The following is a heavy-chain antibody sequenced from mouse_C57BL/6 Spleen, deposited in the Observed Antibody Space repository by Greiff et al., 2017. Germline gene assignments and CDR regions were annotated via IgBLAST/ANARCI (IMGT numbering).Heavy chain of an antibody. Sequence: QVQLQQSGAELVRPGASVKLSCKASGYTFTDYYINWVKQRPGQGLEWIARIYPGSGNTYYNEKFKGKATLPAEKSSSTAYMQLSSLTSDDSAVYFCARDYGSSFDYWGQGTTLTVSS. CDR2: IYPGSGNT. V-gene: IGHV1-76*01. J-gene: IGHJ2*01. CDR3: ARDYGSSFDY. CDR1: GYTFTDYY. D-gene: IGHD1-1*01.